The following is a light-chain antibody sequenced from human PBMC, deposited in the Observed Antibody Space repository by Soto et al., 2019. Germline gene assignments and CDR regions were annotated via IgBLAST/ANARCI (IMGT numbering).Light chain of an antibody. CDR2: DAS. Sequence: EIVLTQSPATLSLSPGERATLSCRASQSVSSYLAWYQQKPGQAPRLLIYDASNRATGIPARFSGSGSGTDFTLTISSLAPEDFAVYYCQQRSNWWTFGQGTKVDLK. CDR1: QSVSSY. V-gene: IGKV3-11*01. J-gene: IGKJ1*01. CDR3: QQRSNWWT.